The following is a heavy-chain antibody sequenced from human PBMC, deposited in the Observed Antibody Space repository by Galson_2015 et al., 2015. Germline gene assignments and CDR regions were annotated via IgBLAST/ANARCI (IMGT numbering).Heavy chain of an antibody. Sequence: SLRLSCAASGFTFSSYAMHWVRQAPGKGLEYVSAVSSNGDSTYYADSVKGRFTTSRDNSKNTLYLQMGSLRAEDMAVYYCARGSRIAARPDDFTPPDYWGQGTLVTVSS. CDR1: GFTFSSYA. V-gene: IGHV3-64*02. CDR3: ARGSRIAARPDDFTPPDY. CDR2: VSSNGDST. D-gene: IGHD6-6*01. J-gene: IGHJ4*02.